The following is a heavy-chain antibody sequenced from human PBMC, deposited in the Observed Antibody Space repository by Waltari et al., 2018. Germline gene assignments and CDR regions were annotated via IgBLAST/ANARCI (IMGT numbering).Heavy chain of an antibody. CDR3: AAHKGLVVAAFIDY. CDR1: GYTFTGYY. Sequence: QVQLVQSGAEVKKPGASVKVSCKASGYTFTGYYMNWVRQAPGQGLEWMGWINPTSGGTNDAQNCQGRVTITADESTSTAYMELSSLRSEDTAVYYCAAHKGLVVAAFIDYWGQGTLVTVSS. CDR2: INPTSGGT. J-gene: IGHJ4*02. V-gene: IGHV1-2*02. D-gene: IGHD2-15*01.